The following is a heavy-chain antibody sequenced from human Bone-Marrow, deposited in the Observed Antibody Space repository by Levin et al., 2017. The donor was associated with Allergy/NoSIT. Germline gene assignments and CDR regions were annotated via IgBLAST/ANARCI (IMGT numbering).Heavy chain of an antibody. V-gene: IGHV3-23*01. D-gene: IGHD2-8*01. CDR3: ARGGTSTNYAPYNWFDR. J-gene: IGHJ5*02. CDR1: GFTFSTYG. CDR2: ISGNGAGT. Sequence: GGSLRLSCAASGFTFSTYGMNWVRQAPGKGLEWVSGISGNGAGTYYADSLKGRFTISRDNSKNTFYLQMNSLRAEDTAFYYCARGGTSTNYAPYNWFDRWGQGTLVTVSS.